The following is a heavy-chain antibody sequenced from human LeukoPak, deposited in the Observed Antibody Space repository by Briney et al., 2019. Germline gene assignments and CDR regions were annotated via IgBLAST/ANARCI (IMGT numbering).Heavy chain of an antibody. CDR3: AKDKSLGTGTLDY. Sequence: GGSLRLSCAASGFTFSSYGMHWVRQAPGKGLEWVAFIRYDGSNKYYADSVKGRFTISRDNSKNTLYLQMNSLRAEDTAVYYCAKDKSLGTGTLDYWGQGTLVTVSS. J-gene: IGHJ4*02. CDR1: GFTFSSYG. D-gene: IGHD1-1*01. CDR2: IRYDGSNK. V-gene: IGHV3-30*02.